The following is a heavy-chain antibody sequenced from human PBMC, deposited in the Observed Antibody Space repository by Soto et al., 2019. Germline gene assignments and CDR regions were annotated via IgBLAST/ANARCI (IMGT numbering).Heavy chain of an antibody. V-gene: IGHV3-30-3*01. CDR2: ISSDGSNK. CDR1: GFTFSSYA. J-gene: IGHJ3*02. D-gene: IGHD2-21*02. CDR3: ARYIVVVTATYAFDI. Sequence: QVQLVESGGGVVQPGRSLRLSCAASGFTFSSYAMHWVRQAPGKGLEWVAVISSDGSNKYYADSVKSRFTISRDNSKNTLYLQMSSLRAEYTAVYYCARYIVVVTATYAFDIWGQGTMVTVSS.